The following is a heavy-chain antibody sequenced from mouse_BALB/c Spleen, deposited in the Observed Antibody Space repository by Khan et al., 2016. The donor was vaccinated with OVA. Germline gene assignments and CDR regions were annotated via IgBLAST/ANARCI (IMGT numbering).Heavy chain of an antibody. CDR2: IWSGGIT. CDR1: GFSLTNYG. D-gene: IGHD1-1*02. J-gene: IGHJ2*01. Sequence: QVQLKESGPGLVQPSQSLSITCTVSGFSLTNYGVHWVRQSPGKGLGWLGVIWSGGITDYNETFISRLSISKDISKSQVFFKMNSLQANDTAIYYCAKNRNGYFDYWGQGTTLTVSS. CDR3: AKNRNGYFDY. V-gene: IGHV2-2*02.